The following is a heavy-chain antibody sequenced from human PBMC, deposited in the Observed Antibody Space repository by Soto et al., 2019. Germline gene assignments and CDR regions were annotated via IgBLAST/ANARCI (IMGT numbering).Heavy chain of an antibody. V-gene: IGHV3-23*01. D-gene: IGHD3-3*01. J-gene: IGHJ4*02. CDR3: AKATKITIFGVVTDYFDY. CDR1: GFTFSSYA. CDR2: ISGSGGST. Sequence: GGSLRLSCAASGFTFSSYAMSWVRQAPGKGLEWVSAISGSGGSTYYADSVKGRFTISRDNSKNTLYLQMNSLRAEDTAVYYCAKATKITIFGVVTDYFDYWGQGTLVTVSS.